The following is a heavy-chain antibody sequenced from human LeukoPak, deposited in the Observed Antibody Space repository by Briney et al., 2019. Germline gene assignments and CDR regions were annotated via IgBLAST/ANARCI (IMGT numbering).Heavy chain of an antibody. V-gene: IGHV3-23*01. D-gene: IGHD3-22*01. CDR2: ISGSGGST. Sequence: QAGGSLRLSCAASGFTFSSYAMSWVRQAPGKGLEWVSAISGSGGSTYYADSVKGRFTISRDNSKNTLYLQMNSLRAEDTAVYYCARKIVVALRGAFDIWGQGTMVTVSS. CDR1: GFTFSSYA. J-gene: IGHJ3*02. CDR3: ARKIVVALRGAFDI.